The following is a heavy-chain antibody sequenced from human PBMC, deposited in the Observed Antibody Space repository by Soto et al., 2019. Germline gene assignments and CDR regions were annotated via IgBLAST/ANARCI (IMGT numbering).Heavy chain of an antibody. CDR1: GFTFSSYS. Sequence: EVQLVESGGGLVKPGGSLRLSCAASGFTFSSYSMNWVRQAPGKGLEWVSSISSSSSYIYYADSVKGRFTISRDNAKNSLYRQMNSLRAEDTAVYYCARLDYYDSSGFDYWGQGTLVTVSS. CDR2: ISSSSSYI. J-gene: IGHJ4*02. D-gene: IGHD3-22*01. V-gene: IGHV3-21*01. CDR3: ARLDYYDSSGFDY.